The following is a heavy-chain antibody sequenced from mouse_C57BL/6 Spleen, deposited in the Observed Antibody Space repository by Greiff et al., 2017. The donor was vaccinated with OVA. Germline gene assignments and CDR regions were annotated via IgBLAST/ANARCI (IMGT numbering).Heavy chain of an antibody. Sequence: QVQLQQSGAELVKPGASVKISCKASGYTFTDYYINWVKQRPGQGLEWIGKIGPGSGSTYYNEKFKGQATLSADKSSSTAYMQLSSLTYADTAVYICAKRGGLDYRGQGTTLTVSS. J-gene: IGHJ2*01. CDR3: AKRGGLDY. CDR1: GYTFTDYY. V-gene: IGHV1-77*01. CDR2: IGPGSGST.